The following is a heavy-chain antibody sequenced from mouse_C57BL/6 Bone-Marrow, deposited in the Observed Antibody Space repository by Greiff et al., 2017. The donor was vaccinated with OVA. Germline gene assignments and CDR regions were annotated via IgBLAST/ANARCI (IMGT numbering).Heavy chain of an antibody. CDR1: GYTFTSYW. CDR2: IDPNSGGT. Sequence: QVQLKQPGAELVKPGASVKLSCKASGYTFTSYWMHWVKQRPGRGLEWIGRIDPNSGGTKYNEKFKSKATLTVDKPSSTAYMPLSSLTSEDSAVYYCARNGFAYWGQGTLVTVSA. V-gene: IGHV1-72*01. CDR3: ARNGFAY. J-gene: IGHJ3*01.